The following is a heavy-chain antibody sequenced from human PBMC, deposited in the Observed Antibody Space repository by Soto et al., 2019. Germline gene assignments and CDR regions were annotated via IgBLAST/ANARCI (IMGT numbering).Heavy chain of an antibody. Sequence: ASVKVSCKASGYTFTSYAMHWVRQAPGQRHEWMGWINVANGNTKYSQKFQGRVTITRDTSASTAYMELSSLRSEYTAVYYCASFIGGAYGMDVWGQGTTVTVSS. D-gene: IGHD2-15*01. CDR1: GYTFTSYA. J-gene: IGHJ6*02. CDR3: ASFIGGAYGMDV. CDR2: INVANGNT. V-gene: IGHV1-3*01.